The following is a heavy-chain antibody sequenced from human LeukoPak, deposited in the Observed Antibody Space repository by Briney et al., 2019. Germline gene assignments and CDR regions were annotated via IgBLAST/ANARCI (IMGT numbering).Heavy chain of an antibody. D-gene: IGHD2-15*01. CDR3: ASHDCSGGSCYSGY. CDR2: ISYDGSNI. Sequence: GRSLRLSCAASGFTFISYGMHWVRQAPGKGLEWVAVISYDGSNIYYADSVKGRFTISRDNSKDTLYLQMNSLRAEDTAVYYCASHDCSGGSCYSGYWGQGTLVTVSS. J-gene: IGHJ4*02. V-gene: IGHV3-30*03. CDR1: GFTFISYG.